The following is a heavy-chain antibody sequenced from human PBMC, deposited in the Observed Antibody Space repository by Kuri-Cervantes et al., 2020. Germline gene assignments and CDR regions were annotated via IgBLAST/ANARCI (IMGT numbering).Heavy chain of an antibody. CDR1: GSSISSYY. CDR2: IYTSGST. J-gene: IGHJ4*02. CDR3: ARAQEGRPFDY. V-gene: IGHV4-4*07. D-gene: IGHD1-26*01. Sequence: SETLSLTCTVSGSSISSYYWSWIRQPAGKGLEWIGRIYTSGSTNYNPSLKSRVTISVDKSKNQFSLKLSSVTAADTAFYYCARAQEGRPFDYWGQGTLVTVSS.